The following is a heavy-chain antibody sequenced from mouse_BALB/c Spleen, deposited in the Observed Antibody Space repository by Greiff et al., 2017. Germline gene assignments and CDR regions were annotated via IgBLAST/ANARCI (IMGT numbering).Heavy chain of an antibody. Sequence: VQLQQSGSELVKPGASVKLSCTASGFNIKDTYMHWVKQRPEQGLEWIGRIDPANGNTKYDPKFQGKATITADTSSNTAYLQLSSLTSEDTAVYYCARGRYDDYWGQGTTLTVSS. CDR2: IDPANGNT. V-gene: IGHV14-3*02. CDR3: ARGRYDDY. D-gene: IGHD2-14*01. J-gene: IGHJ2*01. CDR1: GFNIKDTY.